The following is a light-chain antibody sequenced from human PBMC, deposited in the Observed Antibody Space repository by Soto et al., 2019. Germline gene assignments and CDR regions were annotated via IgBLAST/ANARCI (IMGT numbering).Light chain of an antibody. CDR1: QSVSNNY. Sequence: EIVLTQSPGTLSLSPGERATLSCRASQSVSNNYLAWYQQKPGQAPRLLIYGASNRATGIPDRFSGSGSGTEFTLTISRMEPEDFAVYYCQQYGSSSWTFGQWTKGDIK. CDR3: QQYGSSSWT. J-gene: IGKJ1*01. CDR2: GAS. V-gene: IGKV3-20*01.